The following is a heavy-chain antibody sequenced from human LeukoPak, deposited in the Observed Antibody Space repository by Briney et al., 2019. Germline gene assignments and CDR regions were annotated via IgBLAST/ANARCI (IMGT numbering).Heavy chain of an antibody. V-gene: IGHV3-23*01. CDR1: GFTFSSYA. D-gene: IGHD3-10*01. CDR2: ISGSDGTT. CDR3: ARDSYGSGSYYYY. J-gene: IGHJ4*02. Sequence: GGSLRLSCAASGFTFSSYAMSWVRQAPGKGLEWVSAISGSDGTTYYADSVKGRFTISRDNSKNTLYLQMNSLRSDDTAVYYCARDSYGSGSYYYYWGQGTLVTVSS.